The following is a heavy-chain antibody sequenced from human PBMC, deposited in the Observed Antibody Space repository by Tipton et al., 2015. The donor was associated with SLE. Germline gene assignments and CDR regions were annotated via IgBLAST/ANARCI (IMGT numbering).Heavy chain of an antibody. V-gene: IGHV4-4*07. J-gene: IGHJ2*01. D-gene: IGHD3-10*01. CDR2: INTSGTT. CDR1: GGSISSYY. Sequence: TLSLTCTVSGGSISSYYWSWIRQPAGKGLEWIGRINTSGTTNYNPSLKSRVTMSLDTSKNQFSLKVTSVTVADTAVYYCARDSFYYTSGCPWYFDLWGRGTLVTVSS. CDR3: ARDSFYYTSGCPWYFDL.